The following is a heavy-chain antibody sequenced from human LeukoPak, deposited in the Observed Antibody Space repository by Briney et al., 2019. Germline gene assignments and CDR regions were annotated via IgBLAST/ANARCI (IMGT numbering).Heavy chain of an antibody. CDR3: ARSAESGYADFDY. Sequence: SETLSLTCSVSGGSISSYYWSWIRQPPGKGLEWIGYIYYSGSTNYNPSLKSRVTISVDTSKNQFSLKLSSVTAADTAVYYCARSAESGYADFDYWGQGTLVTVSS. V-gene: IGHV4-59*01. CDR2: IYYSGST. CDR1: GGSISSYY. J-gene: IGHJ4*02. D-gene: IGHD5-12*01.